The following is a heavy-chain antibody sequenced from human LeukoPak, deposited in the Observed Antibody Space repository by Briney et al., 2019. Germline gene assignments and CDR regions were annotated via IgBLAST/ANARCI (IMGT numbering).Heavy chain of an antibody. V-gene: IGHV3-23*01. CDR3: ANSGATGYYFDY. Sequence: GGSLRLSCAASGFTFRNFAMAWVHQAPGKGLEWVSSITDTGDATGYTESVKGRFTISRDNSKNTLYLQMNSLRAEDTAVYYCANSGATGYYFDYWGQGTLVTVSS. CDR2: ITDTGDAT. D-gene: IGHD1-14*01. J-gene: IGHJ4*02. CDR1: GFTFRNFA.